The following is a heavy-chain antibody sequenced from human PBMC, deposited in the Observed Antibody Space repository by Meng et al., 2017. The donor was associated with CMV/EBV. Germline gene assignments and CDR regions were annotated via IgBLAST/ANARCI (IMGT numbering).Heavy chain of an antibody. V-gene: IGHV1-2*02. CDR2: INPNSGDA. D-gene: IGHD3-3*01. Sequence: ASVKVSCKASGYTLTGYSMHWVRQAPGQGLEWMGWINPNSGDAHYAQKFQGRVTMTRDTSFSTAYMEVSSLRSDDTAVYYCARVGETIFGVVTHLDHWGQGTLVTVSS. CDR1: GYTLTGYS. J-gene: IGHJ4*02. CDR3: ARVGETIFGVVTHLDH.